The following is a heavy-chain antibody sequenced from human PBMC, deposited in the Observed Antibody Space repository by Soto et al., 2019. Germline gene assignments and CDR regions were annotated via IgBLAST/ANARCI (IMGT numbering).Heavy chain of an antibody. D-gene: IGHD6-19*01. CDR1: GFTFSSYA. CDR3: ARGGGIAVAGTHLDY. Sequence: EVQLLESGGGLVQPGGSLRLSCAASGFTFSSYAMSWVRQAPGKGLEWVSGIGGGGAGTNYADSVKGRFTISRDNSKNTPYLQMSSLRGEDTAVDYCARGGGIAVAGTHLDYWGQGTLVTVSS. J-gene: IGHJ4*02. V-gene: IGHV3-23*01. CDR2: IGGGGAGT.